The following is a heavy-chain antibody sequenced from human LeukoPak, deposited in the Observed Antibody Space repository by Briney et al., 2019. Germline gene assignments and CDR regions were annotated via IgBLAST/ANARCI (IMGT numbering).Heavy chain of an antibody. CDR2: LHADGVEQ. CDR3: ARGGYSFDY. J-gene: IGHJ4*02. CDR1: GFSLSGYW. D-gene: IGHD5-18*01. Sequence: GGSLRLSRAASGFSLSGYWMTWVRQAPGKGLEWVARLHADGVEQNYVDSVTGRFTMSRDNAKNSLDLQMNSLRVEDTAVYYCARGGYSFDYLGQGTLVAVSS. V-gene: IGHV3-7*01.